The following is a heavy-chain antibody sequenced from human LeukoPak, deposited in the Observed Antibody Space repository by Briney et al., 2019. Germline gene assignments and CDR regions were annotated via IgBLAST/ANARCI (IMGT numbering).Heavy chain of an antibody. Sequence: SVKVSCKASGGTFSSYAISWVRQAPGQGLEWMGRIIPIFGTANYAQKFQGRVTITTDESTSTAYMELSSLRSEDTVVYYCARDYYDSSGYSSWFDPWGQGTLVTVSS. D-gene: IGHD3-22*01. J-gene: IGHJ5*02. CDR3: ARDYYDSSGYSSWFDP. CDR1: GGTFSSYA. V-gene: IGHV1-69*05. CDR2: IIPIFGTA.